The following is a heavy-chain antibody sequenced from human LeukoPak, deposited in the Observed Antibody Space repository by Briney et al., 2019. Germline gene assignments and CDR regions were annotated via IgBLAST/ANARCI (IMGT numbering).Heavy chain of an antibody. CDR1: GFPFIEYS. D-gene: IGHD6-13*01. Sequence: GGSLRLSCTASGFPFIEYSMNWVRQAPGKGLEWISYIGIDSGNTKYADSVRGRFTISTDKAKNSLYLQMNSLRAEDTAVYYCAKDSSSWYHRRHPDYWGQGTLVTVSS. CDR3: AKDSSSWYHRRHPDY. V-gene: IGHV3-48*01. CDR2: IGIDSGNT. J-gene: IGHJ4*02.